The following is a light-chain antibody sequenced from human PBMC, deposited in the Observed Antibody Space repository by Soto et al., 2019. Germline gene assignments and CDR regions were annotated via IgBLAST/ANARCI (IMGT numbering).Light chain of an antibody. V-gene: IGKV3-15*01. J-gene: IGKJ3*01. CDR2: GAS. CDR3: QQYSDSPIT. CDR1: QSVGRN. Sequence: EIVMTQSPATLSVSPGERATLSCRASQSVGRNLAWYQQRPGQAPRLLTHGASARPSGVPARFSGSGSGTDFTLTIISLQSEDFAVYYCQQYSDSPITFGPGTTVDLK.